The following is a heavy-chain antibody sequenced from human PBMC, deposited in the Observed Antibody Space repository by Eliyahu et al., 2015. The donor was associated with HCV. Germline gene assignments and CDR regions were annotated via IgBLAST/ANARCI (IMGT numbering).Heavy chain of an antibody. Sequence: QVQLVQSGAEVKKPGSSVKVSCKASGGTFSSYAISWVRQAPGQGLEWMGGIIPIFGTANYAQKFQGRVTITADESTSTAYMELSSLRSEDTAVYYCASLYYYDSSGYYPGGGAFDIWGQGTMVTVSS. CDR1: GGTFSSYA. J-gene: IGHJ3*02. D-gene: IGHD3-22*01. V-gene: IGHV1-69*01. CDR3: ASLYYYDSSGYYPGGGAFDI. CDR2: IIPIFGTA.